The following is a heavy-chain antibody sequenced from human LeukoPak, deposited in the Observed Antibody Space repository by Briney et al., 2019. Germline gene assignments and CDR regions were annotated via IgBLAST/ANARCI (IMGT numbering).Heavy chain of an antibody. CDR3: ARAQVVVVTGFDAFDI. CDR1: GGSISSGSYY. D-gene: IGHD2-21*02. J-gene: IGHJ3*02. V-gene: IGHV4-61*02. Sequence: SQTLSLTCTVSGGSISSGSYYWSWLRQPAGKGLEWLGRIYTSGSTNYNPSLKSRVTISVDTSKNQFSLKLSSVTAADTAVYYCARAQVVVVTGFDAFDIWGQGTMVTVSS. CDR2: IYTSGST.